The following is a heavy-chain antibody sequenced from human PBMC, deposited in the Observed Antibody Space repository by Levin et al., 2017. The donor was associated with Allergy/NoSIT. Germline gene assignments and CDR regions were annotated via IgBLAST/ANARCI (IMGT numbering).Heavy chain of an antibody. CDR2: ITGGGFNT. CDR1: GFTISEYA. CDR3: AKKQGGTSGFSFDV. D-gene: IGHD1/OR15-1a*01. J-gene: IGHJ3*01. Sequence: GGSLRLSCAVSGFTISEYAMAWVRQAPGKGLEWVSVITGGGFNTYYGDSVKGRFTVSRDDSKDTLYLELNSLGGGATAVYYCAKKQGGTSGFSFDVWGQGTMVTVSS. V-gene: IGHV3-23*01.